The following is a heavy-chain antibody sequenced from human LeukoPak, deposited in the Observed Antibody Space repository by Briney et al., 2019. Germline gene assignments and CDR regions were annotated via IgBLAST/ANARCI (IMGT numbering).Heavy chain of an antibody. CDR3: ARLKPTYYDILTGYDAFDI. Sequence: KTSETLSLTCTVSGGSISSYYWSWVRQPPGKGLEWIGYIYYSGSTNYNPSLKSRVTISVDTSKNQFSLKLSSVTAADTAVYYCARLKPTYYDILTGYDAFDIWGQGTMVTVSS. CDR2: IYYSGST. D-gene: IGHD3-9*01. CDR1: GGSISSYY. J-gene: IGHJ3*02. V-gene: IGHV4-59*01.